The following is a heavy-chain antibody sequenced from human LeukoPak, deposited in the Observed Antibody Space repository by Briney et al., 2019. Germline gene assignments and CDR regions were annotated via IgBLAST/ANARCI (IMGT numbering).Heavy chain of an antibody. V-gene: IGHV4-34*01. Sequence: SETLSLTCAVYGGSFSGYYWSWIRQPPGKGLEWIGEINHSGSTNYNPSLKSRVTISVDTSKNQFSLKLNSVTAADTAVYYCAREATYFYDSKADFDIWGQGTMVTVSS. CDR3: AREATYFYDSKADFDI. CDR1: GGSFSGYY. D-gene: IGHD3-22*01. CDR2: INHSGST. J-gene: IGHJ3*02.